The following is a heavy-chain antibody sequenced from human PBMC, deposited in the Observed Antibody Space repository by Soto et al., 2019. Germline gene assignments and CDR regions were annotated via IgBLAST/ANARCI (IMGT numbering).Heavy chain of an antibody. V-gene: IGHV3-23*01. CDR3: AKARQGYLTPRTFDY. J-gene: IGHJ4*02. CDR2: ISGSGGST. Sequence: GGSLRLSCAASGFTFSSYSMSWVRQAPGKGLEWVSAISGSGGSTYYADSVKGRFTISRDNSKNTLYLQMNSLRAEDTAVYYCAKARQGYLTPRTFDYWGQGTLVTVSS. CDR1: GFTFSSYS. D-gene: IGHD1-1*01.